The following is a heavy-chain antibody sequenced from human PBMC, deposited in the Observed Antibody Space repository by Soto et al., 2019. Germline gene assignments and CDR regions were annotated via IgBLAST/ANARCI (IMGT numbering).Heavy chain of an antibody. D-gene: IGHD4-17*01. CDR2: ISGSGGST. V-gene: IGHV3-23*01. J-gene: IGHJ6*02. CDR3: WSSTAHPYYYYYGMDV. CDR1: GFTFSSYA. Sequence: GSLRLSCAASGFTFSSYAMSWVRQAPWKGLEWVSAISGSGGSTYYADSVKGRFTISRDNSKNTLYLQMNSLKTEDTAVYYCWSSTAHPYYYYYGMDVWGQGTTVTVSS.